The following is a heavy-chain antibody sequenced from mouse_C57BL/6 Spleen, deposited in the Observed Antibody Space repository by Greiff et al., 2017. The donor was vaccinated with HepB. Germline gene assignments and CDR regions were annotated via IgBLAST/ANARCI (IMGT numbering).Heavy chain of an antibody. J-gene: IGHJ4*01. CDR1: GFTFSSYG. CDR3: ARHAITTVVAPYYAMDY. V-gene: IGHV5-6*01. Sequence: EVKLMESGGDLVKPGGSLKLSCAASGFTFSSYGMSWVRQTPDKRLEWVATISSGGSYTYYPDSVKGRFTISRDNAKNTLYLQMSSLKSEDTAMYYCARHAITTVVAPYYAMDYWGQGTSVTVSS. CDR2: ISSGGSYT. D-gene: IGHD1-1*01.